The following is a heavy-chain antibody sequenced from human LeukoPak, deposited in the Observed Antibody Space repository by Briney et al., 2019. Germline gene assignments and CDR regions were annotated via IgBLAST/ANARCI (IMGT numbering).Heavy chain of an antibody. CDR1: GGSISSSSYY. V-gene: IGHV4-39*01. Sequence: PSETLSLTCTVSGGSISSSSYYWGWIRQPPGKGLEWIGSINYSGNTYYNPSLKSRVTISVDTSRNQFSLKLSSVTAADTALYYCARIDTVVLPSTMFDCWGQGTLVTVSS. D-gene: IGHD2-2*01. CDR3: ARIDTVVLPSTMFDC. CDR2: INYSGNT. J-gene: IGHJ4*02.